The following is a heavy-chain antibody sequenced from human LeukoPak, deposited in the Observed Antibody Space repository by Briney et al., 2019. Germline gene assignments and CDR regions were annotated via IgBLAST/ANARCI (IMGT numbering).Heavy chain of an antibody. CDR2: ISSSGSTI. Sequence: PGGSLRLSCAASGFTFSSYEMNWVRQAPGKGLEWVSYISSSGSTIYYADSVKGRFTISRDNAKNSLYLQMNSLRAEDKAVYYCARQRITMVRGLGGMDVWGKGTTVTVSS. D-gene: IGHD3-10*01. J-gene: IGHJ6*04. V-gene: IGHV3-48*03. CDR3: ARQRITMVRGLGGMDV. CDR1: GFTFSSYE.